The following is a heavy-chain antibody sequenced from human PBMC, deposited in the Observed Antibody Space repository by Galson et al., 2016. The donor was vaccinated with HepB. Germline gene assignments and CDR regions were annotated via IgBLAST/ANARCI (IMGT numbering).Heavy chain of an antibody. CDR1: GFTFDEYA. CDR3: AREVATPGDY. V-gene: IGHV3-9*01. J-gene: IGHJ4*02. CDR2: ISWNSGKI. Sequence: SLRLSCAASGFTFDEYAMHWVRQTPGKGLEWVAGISWNSGKIGYADSVKGRFTISRDNAKNFLHLQMNSLRAEDTAIYYCAREVATPGDYWGQGTLVTVSS. D-gene: IGHD5-12*01.